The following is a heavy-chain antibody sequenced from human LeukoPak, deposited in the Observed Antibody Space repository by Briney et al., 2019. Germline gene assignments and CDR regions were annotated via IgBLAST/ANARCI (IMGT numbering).Heavy chain of an antibody. J-gene: IGHJ3*02. CDR2: ISWNSGSI. CDR3: AKDFKGSAFDI. V-gene: IGHV3-9*01. Sequence: VSGISWNSGSIGYADSVKGRFTISRDNAKNSLYLQMNSLRAEDTALYYCAKDFKGSAFDIWGQGTMVTVSS.